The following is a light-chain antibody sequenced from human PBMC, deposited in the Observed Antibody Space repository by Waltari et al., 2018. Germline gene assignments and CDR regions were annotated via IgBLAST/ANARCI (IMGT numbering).Light chain of an antibody. CDR3: SSYAGSKFWV. CDR2: EVS. Sequence: QSALTQPPSASGSPGQSVTISCTGTSSAVGGYNYVSWFQQRPGKAPKVMIYEVSKRPIGVPVRFSGSKSGNTASLIVSGLQAEDEADYYCSSYAGSKFWVFGGGTKLTVL. V-gene: IGLV2-8*01. J-gene: IGLJ3*02. CDR1: SSAVGGYNY.